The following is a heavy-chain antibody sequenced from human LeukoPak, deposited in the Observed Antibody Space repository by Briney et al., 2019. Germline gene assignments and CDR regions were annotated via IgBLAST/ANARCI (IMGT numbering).Heavy chain of an antibody. CDR3: AKGRKLELSHPDY. Sequence: KPGGSLRLSCAASGFTFTSYAMGWVRQAPGKGLEWVSSISTSATYTNYADSVKGRFTISRDNSKNTLYLQMNSLRAEDTAVYYCAKGRKLELSHPDYWGQGTLVTVSS. J-gene: IGHJ4*02. CDR1: GFTFTSYA. V-gene: IGHV3-23*01. D-gene: IGHD1-7*01. CDR2: ISTSATYT.